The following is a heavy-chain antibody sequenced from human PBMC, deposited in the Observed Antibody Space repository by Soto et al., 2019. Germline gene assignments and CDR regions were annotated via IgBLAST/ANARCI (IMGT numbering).Heavy chain of an antibody. Sequence: GGSLRLSCAASGFTFSSYGMHWVRQAPGKGLEWVAVISYDGSNKYYADSVKGRFTISRDNSKNTLYLQMNSLRAEDTAVYYCARVKQQLTLGAFDIWGQGTMVTVSS. V-gene: IGHV3-30*03. J-gene: IGHJ3*02. D-gene: IGHD6-13*01. CDR3: ARVKQQLTLGAFDI. CDR1: GFTFSSYG. CDR2: ISYDGSNK.